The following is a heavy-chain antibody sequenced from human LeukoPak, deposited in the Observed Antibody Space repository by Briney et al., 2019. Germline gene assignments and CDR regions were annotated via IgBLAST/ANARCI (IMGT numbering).Heavy chain of an antibody. CDR2: ISAYNGNT. CDR1: GYTFTSYG. D-gene: IGHD6-6*01. CDR3: ARTSSSSVGGANWFDP. V-gene: IGHV1-18*01. Sequence: ASVKVSCKASGYTFTSYGISWVRQAPGQGLEWMGWISAYNGNTNYAQKLQGRVTMTTDTSTSTAYMELRSLRSDDTAVYYCARTSSSSVGGANWFDPWGQGTLVTVSS. J-gene: IGHJ5*02.